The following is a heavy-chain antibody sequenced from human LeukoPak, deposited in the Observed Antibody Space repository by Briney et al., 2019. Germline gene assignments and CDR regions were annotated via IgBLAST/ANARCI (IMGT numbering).Heavy chain of an antibody. CDR3: ARGQGLRYYMDV. CDR2: ISAYNGNT. J-gene: IGHJ6*03. Sequence: ASVKVSCKASGYTFTSYGISWVRQAPGQGLEWMGWISAYNGNTNYAQKLQGRVTMTTDTSTSTVYMELSSLRSEDTAVYYCARGQGLRYYMDVWGKGTTVTVSS. V-gene: IGHV1-18*01. CDR1: GYTFTSYG.